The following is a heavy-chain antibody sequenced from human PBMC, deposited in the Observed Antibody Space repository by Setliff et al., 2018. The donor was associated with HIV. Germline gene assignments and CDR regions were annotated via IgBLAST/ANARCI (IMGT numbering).Heavy chain of an antibody. CDR2: IYSSGST. Sequence: PSETLSLTCTVSGGSISSGNYYWSWIRQPAGKGLEWIGHIYSSGSTSYNPSLKSRVTISVDTSKNQFSLKLSSVTAADTAVYYCARDASQNYYDSSGSNRKEYYFVYWGQGTLVTVSS. CDR1: GGSISSGNYY. J-gene: IGHJ4*02. V-gene: IGHV4-61*10. CDR3: ARDASQNYYDSSGSNRKEYYFVY. D-gene: IGHD3-22*01.